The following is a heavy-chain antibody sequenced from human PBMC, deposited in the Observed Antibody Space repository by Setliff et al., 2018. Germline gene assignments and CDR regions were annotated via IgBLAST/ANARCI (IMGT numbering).Heavy chain of an antibody. CDR3: VRTDYSDGRYSMDV. Sequence: PSETLSLTCSVSGFSISSISYYWGWVRQPPGNGLQWIGSIYSRGNTYYNPSLKSRVTISVDKSTNQFSLKLNSVTAADTAVYYCVRTDYSDGRYSMDVWGKGTTVTVSS. J-gene: IGHJ6*03. CDR1: GFSISSISYY. D-gene: IGHD6-19*01. CDR2: IYSRGNT. V-gene: IGHV4-39*07.